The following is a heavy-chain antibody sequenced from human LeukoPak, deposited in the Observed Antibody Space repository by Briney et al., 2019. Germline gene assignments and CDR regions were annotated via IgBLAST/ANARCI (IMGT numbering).Heavy chain of an antibody. J-gene: IGHJ4*02. D-gene: IGHD3-22*01. CDR2: ITGSDGST. V-gene: IGHV3-23*01. CDR3: ATHTSGYYSIDY. CDR1: GFTFSSYA. Sequence: GGSLRLSCAAFGFTFSSYAMSWVRQAPGNGLEWVSAITGSDGSTYYADSVKGRFTISRDNSKNTLYLQMNSLRAEDTAVYYCATHTSGYYSIDYWGQGTLVTVSS.